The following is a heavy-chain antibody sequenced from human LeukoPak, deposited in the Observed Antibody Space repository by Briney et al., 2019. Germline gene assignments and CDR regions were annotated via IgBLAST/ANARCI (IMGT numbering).Heavy chain of an antibody. D-gene: IGHD3-10*01. V-gene: IGHV3-11*06. CDR3: ARSLLWFGENYFDY. J-gene: IGHJ4*02. Sequence: GGSLRLSCAAPGFTFSDYYMSWIRQAPGKGLERVSYISSSSSYTNYADSVKDRFTISRDNAKNSLYLQMSSLRAEDTAVYYCARSLLWFGENYFDYWGQGTLGTVSS. CDR1: GFTFSDYY. CDR2: ISSSSSYT.